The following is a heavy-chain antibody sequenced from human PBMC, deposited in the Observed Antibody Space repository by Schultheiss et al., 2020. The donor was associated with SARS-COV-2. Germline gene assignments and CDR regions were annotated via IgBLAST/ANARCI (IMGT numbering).Heavy chain of an antibody. CDR3: AKRQTYYGAALDY. CDR2: ISGSGGST. D-gene: IGHD4-17*01. CDR1: GFTFSSYA. Sequence: GGSLRLSCAASGFTFSSYAMSWVRQAPGNGLEWVSAISGSGGSTYYADSVKGRFTISRDNSKNTLYLQMNSRRAEDAAVYYCAKRQTYYGAALDYWGQGTLVTVSS. V-gene: IGHV3-23*01. J-gene: IGHJ4*02.